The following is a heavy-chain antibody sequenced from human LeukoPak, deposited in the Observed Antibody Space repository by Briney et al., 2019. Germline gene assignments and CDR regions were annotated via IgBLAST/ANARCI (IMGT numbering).Heavy chain of an antibody. CDR2: INPNSGGT. J-gene: IGHJ4*02. CDR1: GYTFTSYY. Sequence: GASVKVSCKASGYTFTSYYMHWVRQAPGQGLEWMGWINPNSGGTNYAQKFQGRVTMTRDTSISTAYMELSRLRSDDTAVYYCAVRGYYYDSSGGPFYYFDYWGQGTLVTVSS. D-gene: IGHD3-22*01. V-gene: IGHV1-2*02. CDR3: AVRGYYYDSSGGPFYYFDY.